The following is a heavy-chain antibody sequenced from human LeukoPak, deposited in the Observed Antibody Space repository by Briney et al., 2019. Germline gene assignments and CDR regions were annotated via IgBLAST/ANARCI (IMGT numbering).Heavy chain of an antibody. CDR1: GFTFKNSW. Sequence: PGGSLRLSCAASGFTFKNSWMSWVRQAPGKGLQWVANINQDGGEKYYVDSVKGRFTISRDDAKTSVYLQMNSLRAEDTAFYYCAINKGWELPAELDSWGQGILVTVSS. V-gene: IGHV3-7*01. D-gene: IGHD2-15*01. CDR2: INQDGGEK. CDR3: AINKGWELPAELDS. J-gene: IGHJ4*02.